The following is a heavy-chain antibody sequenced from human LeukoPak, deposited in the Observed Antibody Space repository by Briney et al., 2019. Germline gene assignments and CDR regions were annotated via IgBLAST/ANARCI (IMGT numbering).Heavy chain of an antibody. CDR2: ISSSSSYI. CDR1: GFTFSSYS. Sequence: PGGSLRLSCAASGFTFSSYSMNWVRQAPGKGLEWVSSISSSSSYIYYADSVKGRFTISRDNAKNSLYLQMNSLRAEDTAVYYCARAGFIAVAGRGHMDVWGKGTTVTVSS. CDR3: ARAGFIAVAGRGHMDV. D-gene: IGHD6-19*01. J-gene: IGHJ6*03. V-gene: IGHV3-21*01.